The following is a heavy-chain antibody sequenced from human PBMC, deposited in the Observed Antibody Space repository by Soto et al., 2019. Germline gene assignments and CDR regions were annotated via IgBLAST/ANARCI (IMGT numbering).Heavy chain of an antibody. CDR1: GFTFSEYW. CDR3: ARDPTFGAVDY. CDR2: IKRDGSRI. D-gene: IGHD3-16*01. J-gene: IGHJ4*02. Sequence: EVRLVESGGGLVQPGGSLRLSCDASGFTFSEYWMSWVRQAPGKGLEWVANIKRDGSRIDYLDSVKGRFTISRDNARESLVLQMNSRRAEDTAVYYCARDPTFGAVDYWGQGTQVIVSS. V-gene: IGHV3-7*01.